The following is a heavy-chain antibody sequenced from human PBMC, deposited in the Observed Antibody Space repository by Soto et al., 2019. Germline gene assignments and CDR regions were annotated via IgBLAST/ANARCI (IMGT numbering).Heavy chain of an antibody. D-gene: IGHD3-22*01. V-gene: IGHV3-23*01. CDR3: AKVPITMIVVVITPPDY. CDR2: ISGSGGST. Sequence: GGSLRLSCAASGFTFSSYAMSWVRQAPGKGLEWVSAISGSGGSTYYADSVKGRFTISRDNSKNTLYLQMNSLRAEDTAVYYCAKVPITMIVVVITPPDYWGQGTLVTVSS. J-gene: IGHJ4*02. CDR1: GFTFSSYA.